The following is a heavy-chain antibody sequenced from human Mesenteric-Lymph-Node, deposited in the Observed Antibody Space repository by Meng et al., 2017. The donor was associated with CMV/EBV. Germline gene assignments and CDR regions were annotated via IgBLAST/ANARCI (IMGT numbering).Heavy chain of an antibody. D-gene: IGHD1-26*01. CDR1: GFTFSSYA. CDR3: ARDWARVGSTTGLSTSWYFDL. J-gene: IGHJ2*01. V-gene: IGHV3-30-3*01. CDR2: ISYDGSNK. Sequence: GESLKISCAASGFTFSSYAMHWVRQAPGKGLEWVAVISYDGSNKYYADSVKGRFTISRDNSKSTLYLQMNTLRDEDTAVYSCARDWARVGSTTGLSTSWYFDLWGRGTLVTVSS.